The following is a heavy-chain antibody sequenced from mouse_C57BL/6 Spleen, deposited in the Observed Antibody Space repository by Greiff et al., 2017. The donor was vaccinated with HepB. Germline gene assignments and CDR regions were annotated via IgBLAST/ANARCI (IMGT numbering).Heavy chain of an antibody. D-gene: IGHD1-1*01. CDR1: GYSITSGYY. CDR2: ISYDGSN. V-gene: IGHV3-6*01. J-gene: IGHJ4*01. Sequence: DVKLQESGPGLVKPSQSLSLTCSVTGYSITSGYYWNWIRQFPGNKLEWMGYISYDGSNNYNPSLKNRISITRDTSKNQFFLKLNSVTTEDTATYYCARVPPYGSMDYWGQGTSVTVSS. CDR3: ARVPPYGSMDY.